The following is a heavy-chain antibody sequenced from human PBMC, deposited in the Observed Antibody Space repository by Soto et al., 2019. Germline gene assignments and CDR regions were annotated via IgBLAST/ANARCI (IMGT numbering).Heavy chain of an antibody. D-gene: IGHD2-2*01. J-gene: IGHJ6*02. CDR3: AREPEDIVVVPAALNGMDV. CDR2: TRNKANSYTT. CDR1: GFTFSDHS. V-gene: IGHV3-72*01. Sequence: GGALRRSGPASGFTFSDHSMDWARQAPGKGLEWVGRTRNKANSYTTEYAASVKGRFTISRDDSKNSLYLQMNSLKTEDTAVYYCAREPEDIVVVPAALNGMDVWGQGTTVTVSS.